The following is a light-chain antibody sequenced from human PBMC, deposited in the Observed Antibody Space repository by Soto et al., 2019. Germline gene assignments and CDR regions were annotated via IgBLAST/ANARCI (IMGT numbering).Light chain of an antibody. V-gene: IGKV3-20*01. J-gene: IGKJ4*01. Sequence: EMVLTQSPGTLSLSPGERATHSCRASHSVSSSYLAWYQQKPGQAPRLLIYGASSRATGIPDRFSGSGSGTDFTLTISRLEPEDFAVYYCQQYGSSRTFGGGTKVEIK. CDR1: HSVSSSY. CDR3: QQYGSSRT. CDR2: GAS.